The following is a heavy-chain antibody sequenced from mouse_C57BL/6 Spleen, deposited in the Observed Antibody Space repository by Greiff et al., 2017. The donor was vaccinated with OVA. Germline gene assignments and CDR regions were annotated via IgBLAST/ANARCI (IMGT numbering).Heavy chain of an antibody. J-gene: IGHJ1*03. V-gene: IGHV1-80*01. CDR2: IYPGDGDT. CDR1: GYAFSSYW. D-gene: IGHD2-5*01. CDR3: ARGEYSNYPYWYFDV. Sequence: QVQLQQSGAELVKPGASVKISCKASGYAFSSYWMNWVKQRPGKGLEWIGQIYPGDGDTNYNGKFKGKATLTADKSSSTAYMQLSSLTSEDSSVYFCARGEYSNYPYWYFDVWGTGTTVTVSS.